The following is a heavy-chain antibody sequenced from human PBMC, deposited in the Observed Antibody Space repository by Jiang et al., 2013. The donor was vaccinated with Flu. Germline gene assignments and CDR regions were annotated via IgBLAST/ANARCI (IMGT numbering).Heavy chain of an antibody. CDR3: ARDGVVVVAAQRAYFDY. J-gene: IGHJ4*02. V-gene: IGHV3-33*05. D-gene: IGHD2-15*01. CDR2: ISYDGSNK. Sequence: VISYDGSNKYYADSVKGRFTISRDNSKNTLYLQMNSLRAEDTAVYYCARDGVVVVAAQRAYFDYWGQGTLVTVSS.